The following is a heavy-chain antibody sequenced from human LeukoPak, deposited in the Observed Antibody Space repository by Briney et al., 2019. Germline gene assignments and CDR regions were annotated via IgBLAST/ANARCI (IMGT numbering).Heavy chain of an antibody. D-gene: IGHD5-12*01. V-gene: IGHV3-30*03. CDR2: ISYDGSNK. CDR3: ARGSSGYNLIDY. J-gene: IGHJ4*02. CDR1: GFTFSSYG. Sequence: GGSLRLSCAASGFTFSSYGMHWVRQAPGKGLEWVTVISYDGSNKYYADSMKGRFTISQDNSKSTLYLQMNSLGAEDTAVYYCARGSSGYNLIDYWGQGTLVTVSS.